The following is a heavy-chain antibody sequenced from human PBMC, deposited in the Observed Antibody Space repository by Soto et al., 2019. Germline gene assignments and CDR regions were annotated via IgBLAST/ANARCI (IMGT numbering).Heavy chain of an antibody. V-gene: IGHV3-30*03. CDR3: SGDVASGY. CDR1: GFTVSTYG. D-gene: IGHD2-21*01. CDR2: ISRDGGTK. Sequence: QVQLVESGGGVVQPGRSLRLSCAVSGFTVSTYGMHWVRQAPGKGLEWVAVISRDGGTKYYADSVKGRFTISRDNSRNTLFLEMKSLRCDDMAVYYCSGDVASGYWGQGTLVTVSS. J-gene: IGHJ4*02.